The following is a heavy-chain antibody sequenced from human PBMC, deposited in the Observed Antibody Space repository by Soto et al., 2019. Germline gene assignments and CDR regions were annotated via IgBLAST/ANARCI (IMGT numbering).Heavy chain of an antibody. Sequence: QVQLQQWGAGLLKPSETLSLTCAVYGGSFSGYYWSWIRQPPGKGLEWIGEINHSGSTNYNPSLKSRVTISVDTSKNQFSLKLSSVTAADTAVYYCARGIGILTGYSRRVWFDPWGQGTLVTVSS. CDR2: INHSGST. D-gene: IGHD3-9*01. V-gene: IGHV4-34*01. CDR1: GGSFSGYY. CDR3: ARGIGILTGYSRRVWFDP. J-gene: IGHJ5*02.